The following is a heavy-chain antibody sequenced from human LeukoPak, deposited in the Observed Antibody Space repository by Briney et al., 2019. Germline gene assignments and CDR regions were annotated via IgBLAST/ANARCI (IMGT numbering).Heavy chain of an antibody. CDR3: ASHYGDLYYFDY. J-gene: IGHJ4*02. CDR2: IKQDGSEK. V-gene: IGHV3-7*01. D-gene: IGHD4-17*01. CDR1: GFTFSSYW. Sequence: GGSLRLSCAASGFTFSSYWMSWVRQAPGKGLEWVANIKQDGSEKYYVDSVKGRFTISRENAKTSLHLQMNSLTAEDTAVYYCASHYGDLYYFDYWGQGTLVTVSS.